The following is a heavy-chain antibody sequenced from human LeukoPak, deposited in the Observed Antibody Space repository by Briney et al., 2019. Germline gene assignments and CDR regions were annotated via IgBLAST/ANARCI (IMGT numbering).Heavy chain of an antibody. V-gene: IGHV4-61*02. CDR2: IYTSGST. CDR3: ARRTAMATTYYFDY. D-gene: IGHD5-24*01. Sequence: SQTLSLTCTVSGGSIISGSYYWSWIRQPAGKGLEWIGRIYTSGSTNYNPSLKSRVTISVDTSKNQFSLKLSSVTAADTAVYYCARRTAMATTYYFDYWGQGTLVTVSS. CDR1: GGSIISGSYY. J-gene: IGHJ4*02.